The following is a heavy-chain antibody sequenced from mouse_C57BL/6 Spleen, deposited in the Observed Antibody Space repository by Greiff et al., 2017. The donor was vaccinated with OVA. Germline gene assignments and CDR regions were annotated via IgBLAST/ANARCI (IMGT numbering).Heavy chain of an antibody. CDR3: ARVDYGSSYYFDY. D-gene: IGHD1-1*01. J-gene: IGHJ2*01. V-gene: IGHV1-19*01. CDR2: INPYNGGT. CDR1: GYTFTDYY. Sequence: EVKLVESGPVLVKPGASVKMSCKASGYTFTDYYMNWVKQSHGKSLEWIGVINPYNGGTSYNQKFKGKATLTVDKSSSTAYMELNSLTSEDSAVYYCARVDYGSSYYFDYWGQGTTLTVSS.